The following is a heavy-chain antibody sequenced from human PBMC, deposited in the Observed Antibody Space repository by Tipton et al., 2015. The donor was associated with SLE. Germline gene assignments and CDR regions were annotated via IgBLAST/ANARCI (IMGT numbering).Heavy chain of an antibody. Sequence: GLVKPSETLSLTCTVSGDSVSSGNYYWGWIRQPPEKGLEWIASIYHSGSTYYKPSLKSRVTISVDTSKNQFSLKLSSVTAADTAVYYCARSAGYGSSWAHFDYWGQGTLVTVSS. CDR3: ARSAGYGSSWAHFDY. CDR1: GDSVSSGNYY. CDR2: IYHSGST. V-gene: IGHV4-39*07. D-gene: IGHD6-13*01. J-gene: IGHJ4*02.